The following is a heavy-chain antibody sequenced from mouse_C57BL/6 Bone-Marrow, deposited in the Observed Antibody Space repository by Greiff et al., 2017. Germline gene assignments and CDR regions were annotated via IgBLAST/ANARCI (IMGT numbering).Heavy chain of an antibody. V-gene: IGHV14-3*01. CDR2: IDPANGNT. CDR1: GFNIKNTY. CDR3: ARAGPYAMDY. J-gene: IGHJ4*01. Sequence: EVQLVESVAELVRPGASVKLSCTASGFNIKNTYMHWVKQRPEQGLAWIGRIDPANGNTKYAPKFQGKATLTAYTASNTAYLQRSSLTSEDSAIYYCARAGPYAMDYWGQGPAVTVSS.